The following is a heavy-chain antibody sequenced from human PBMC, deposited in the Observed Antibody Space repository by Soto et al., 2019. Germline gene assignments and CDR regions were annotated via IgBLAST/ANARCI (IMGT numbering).Heavy chain of an antibody. CDR1: GFTFSNYG. CDR2: IWYDGTNK. CDR3: AGAGGQPSV. D-gene: IGHD2-8*02. J-gene: IGHJ6*02. V-gene: IGHV3-33*01. Sequence: QVQLVESGGGVVQPGRSLRLSCAASGFTFSNYGMHWVRQAPGKGLEWVAAIWYDGTNKYYADSVKGRFTISRDNSKNALYLQMNSLSAEDTAVYYCAGAGGQPSVWGQGTTVTVSS.